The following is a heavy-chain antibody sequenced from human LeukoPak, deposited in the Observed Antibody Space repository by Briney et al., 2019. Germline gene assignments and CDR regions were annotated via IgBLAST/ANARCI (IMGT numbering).Heavy chain of an antibody. V-gene: IGHV4-34*01. J-gene: IGHJ4*02. Sequence: PSETLSLTCAVYGGFFSGYYWSWIRQPPGKGLEWIGEINHSGSTNYNASLKSRVTISVDTSKNQFSLKLSSVTAAHTAVYYCATHPRSSYGYDYWGQGTLVTVSS. CDR3: ATHPRSSYGYDY. CDR2: INHSGST. CDR1: GGFFSGYY. D-gene: IGHD5-18*01.